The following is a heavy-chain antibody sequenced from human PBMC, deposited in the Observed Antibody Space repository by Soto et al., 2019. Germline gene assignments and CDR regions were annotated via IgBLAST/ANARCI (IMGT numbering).Heavy chain of an antibody. J-gene: IGHJ4*02. V-gene: IGHV4-34*01. CDR2: INHSGST. Sequence: QVQLQQWGAGLLKPSETLSLTCAVYGGSFSGYYWSWIRQPPGKGLEWIGEINHSGSTNYNPSLKSRVTISVDTSKNQFSLKLSSVTAADTAVYYCAGRSGWGRYYFDYWGQGTLVTVSS. D-gene: IGHD6-19*01. CDR3: AGRSGWGRYYFDY. CDR1: GGSFSGYY.